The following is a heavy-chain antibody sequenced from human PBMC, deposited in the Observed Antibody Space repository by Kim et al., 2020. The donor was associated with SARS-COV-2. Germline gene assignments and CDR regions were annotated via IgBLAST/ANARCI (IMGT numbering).Heavy chain of an antibody. D-gene: IGHD3-10*01. CDR3: AKDNYYGSGRPYYYYGMDV. CDR1: GFTFSSYG. J-gene: IGHJ6*02. CDR2: ISYDGSNK. Sequence: GGSLRPSCAASGFTFSSYGMHWVRQAPGKGLEWVAVISYDGSNKYYADSVKGRFTISRDNSKNTLYLQMNSLRAEDTAVYYCAKDNYYGSGRPYYYYGMDVWGQGTTVTVSS. V-gene: IGHV3-30*18.